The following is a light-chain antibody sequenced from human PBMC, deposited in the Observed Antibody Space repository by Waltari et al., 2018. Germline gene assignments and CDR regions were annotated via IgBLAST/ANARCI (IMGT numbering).Light chain of an antibody. CDR2: DAS. CDR3: QQYNNWPPLT. V-gene: IGKV3D-15*01. J-gene: IGKJ4*01. CDR1: QSNSGH. Sequence: VMTQSPATLFLSPGEGATLSCRASQSNSGHVAWYHQKSGQARWLLIFDASARATGLPARFSGSGSETEFTLTISSLQSEDVGVYYCQQYNNWPPLTFGGGTKVEIK.